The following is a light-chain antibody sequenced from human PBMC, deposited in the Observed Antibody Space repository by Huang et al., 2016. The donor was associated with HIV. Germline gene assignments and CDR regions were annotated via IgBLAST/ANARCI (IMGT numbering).Light chain of an antibody. J-gene: IGKJ1*01. CDR2: AAS. CDR1: EGIRSDY. V-gene: IGKV3-20*01. Sequence: EIVLTQSPGTLSLSPGERAALSCRASEGIRSDYVAGYQQKPGQAPRLLIYAASSRATGIPDRFSGSGAGTDFTLNISRLEPEDFAVYYCQHYGPTPSWTFGQGTKVEIK. CDR3: QHYGPTPSWT.